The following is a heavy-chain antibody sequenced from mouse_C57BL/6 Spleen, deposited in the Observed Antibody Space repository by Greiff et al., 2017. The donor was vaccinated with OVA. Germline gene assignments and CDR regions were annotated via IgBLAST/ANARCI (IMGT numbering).Heavy chain of an antibody. CDR3: AREEDGYDGAWFAY. V-gene: IGHV1-55*01. CDR2: IYPGSGST. Sequence: QVQLQQPGAELVKPGASVKMSCKASGYTFTSYWITWVKQRPGQGLEWIGDIYPGSGSTNYNEKFKSKATLTVDTSSSTAYMQLSSLTSEDSAVYYCAREEDGYDGAWFAYWGQGTLVTVSA. D-gene: IGHD2-2*01. CDR1: GYTFTSYW. J-gene: IGHJ3*01.